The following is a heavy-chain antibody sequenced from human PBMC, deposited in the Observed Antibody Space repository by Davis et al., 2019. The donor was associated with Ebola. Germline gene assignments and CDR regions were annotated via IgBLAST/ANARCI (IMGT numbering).Heavy chain of an antibody. CDR2: INSDGSST. V-gene: IGHV3-74*01. Sequence: HTGGSLRLSCAASGFTFSSYWMHWVRQAPGKGLVWVSRINSDGSSTSYADSVKGRFTISRDNAKNTLYLQMNSLRAEDTAVYYCAKDISGRYFYDSSGLPLLDWGQGTLVTVSS. J-gene: IGHJ4*02. CDR3: AKDISGRYFYDSSGLPLLD. D-gene: IGHD3-22*01. CDR1: GFTFSSYW.